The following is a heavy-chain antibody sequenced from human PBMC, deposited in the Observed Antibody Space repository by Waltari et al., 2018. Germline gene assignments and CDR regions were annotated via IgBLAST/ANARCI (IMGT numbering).Heavy chain of an antibody. CDR1: GYTFTDSY. CDR3: VTQRPWEDY. J-gene: IGHJ4*02. CDR2: MNPKNNYP. V-gene: IGHV1-2*06. D-gene: IGHD1-26*01. Sequence: QVQLVQSGAEVRKPGASVKVSCKTSGYTFTDSYIHWGRQAPGQGLEWRGRMNPKNNYPIYEQKFQGRVTMTRDTSITTAYMELSSLTSDDTALYYCVTQRPWEDYWGQGTRVTVSP.